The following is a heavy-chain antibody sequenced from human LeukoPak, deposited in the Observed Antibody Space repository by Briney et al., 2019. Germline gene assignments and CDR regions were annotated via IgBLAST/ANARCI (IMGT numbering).Heavy chain of an antibody. V-gene: IGHV1-2*02. CDR2: INPNSGGS. D-gene: IGHD6-19*01. CDR1: GYTFTGYY. J-gene: IGHJ4*02. Sequence: GASVKVSCTASGYTFTGYYMHWVRQAPGQGLEWMGWINPNSGGSNYARQFQGRVTMTMDTSITTAYMELISVRSDDTAVYYCASPDGSGYPGHFDFWGQGTLVTVSS. CDR3: ASPDGSGYPGHFDF.